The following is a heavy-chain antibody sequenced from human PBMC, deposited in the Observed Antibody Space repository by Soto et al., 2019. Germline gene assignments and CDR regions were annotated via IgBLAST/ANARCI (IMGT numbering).Heavy chain of an antibody. D-gene: IGHD3-10*01. CDR1: GFTFSSYA. CDR3: ARGDRGGSGSPASYYYSGVDV. CDR2: VSAGGDMT. V-gene: IGHV3-23*01. Sequence: DVQLLESGGHLVQPGGSLRLSCAASGFTFSSYAMSWVRQAPGKGLEWVSSVSAGGDMTYYSDSVKGLFTISRDNSNNARFLQMNSLRIEDTALYYCARGDRGGSGSPASYYYSGVDVWGQGTTVTVS. J-gene: IGHJ6*02.